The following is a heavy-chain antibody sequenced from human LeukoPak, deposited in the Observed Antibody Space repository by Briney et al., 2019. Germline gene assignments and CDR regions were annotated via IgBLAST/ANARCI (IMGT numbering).Heavy chain of an antibody. J-gene: IGHJ4*02. CDR1: GFTFSNYE. Sequence: GGSLRLSCAASGFTFSNYEMSWVRQAPGKGLEWVANIKQDGSEKYYVGSVKGRFTISRDNAKNSLYLQMNSLRAEDTAVYYCAREEGSSIYYRYFDYWGQGTLATVSS. D-gene: IGHD6-13*01. CDR3: AREEGSSIYYRYFDY. V-gene: IGHV3-7*04. CDR2: IKQDGSEK.